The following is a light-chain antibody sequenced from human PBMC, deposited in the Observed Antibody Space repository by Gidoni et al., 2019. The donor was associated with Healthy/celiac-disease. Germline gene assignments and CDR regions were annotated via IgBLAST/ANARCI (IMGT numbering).Light chain of an antibody. J-gene: IGKJ1*01. CDR2: AAS. CDR3: QQSYSTRWT. Sequence: DIQMTQSPSYLSASVGDRVTITCRASQSISSYLNWYQQKPGKAPKLLIYAASRLQSGVPSRFSGSGSGTDFTLTISSLQPEDFATYYCQQSYSTRWTFGQGTKVEIK. V-gene: IGKV1-39*01. CDR1: QSISSY.